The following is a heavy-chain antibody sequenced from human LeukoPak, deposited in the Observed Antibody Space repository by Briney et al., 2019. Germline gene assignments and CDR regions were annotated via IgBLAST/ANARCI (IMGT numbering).Heavy chain of an antibody. CDR2: INSDGSST. Sequence: PGGSLRLPCAASGFTFSSYWMHWVRQAPGKGLVWVSRINSDGSSTSYADSVKGRFTISRDNAKNTLYLQMNSLRAEDTAVYYCARVSITMVRGVSFQHWGQGTLVTVSS. V-gene: IGHV3-74*01. J-gene: IGHJ1*01. CDR1: GFTFSSYW. CDR3: ARVSITMVRGVSFQH. D-gene: IGHD3-10*01.